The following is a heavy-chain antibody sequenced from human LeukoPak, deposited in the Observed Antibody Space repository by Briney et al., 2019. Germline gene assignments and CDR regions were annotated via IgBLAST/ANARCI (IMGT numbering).Heavy chain of an antibody. CDR2: IYPGDSDT. CDR1: GYSFTSYW. Sequence: GESLKISCKGSGYSFTSYWIGWVRQMPGKGLEWMGIIYPGDSDTRYSPSFQGQVTISADKSISTAYLQWSSPKASDTAMYYCARVTACSGGSCSNVHYYYYYGMDVWGQGTTVTVSS. J-gene: IGHJ6*02. V-gene: IGHV5-51*01. CDR3: ARVTACSGGSCSNVHYYYYYGMDV. D-gene: IGHD2-15*01.